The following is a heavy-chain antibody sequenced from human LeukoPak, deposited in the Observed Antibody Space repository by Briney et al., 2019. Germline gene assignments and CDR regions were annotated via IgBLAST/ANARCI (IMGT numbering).Heavy chain of an antibody. CDR1: GGSISSSSYY. J-gene: IGHJ4*02. CDR2: MSDSGSP. Sequence: SETLSLTCTVSGGSISSSSYYWGWIRQPPGKGLEWIGHMSDSGSPNYNPSLKSRVTLSVDMSKNHFSLRLSSVTAADTAVYYCARDGGDSSGYYYIDHWGQGTLVTVSS. D-gene: IGHD3-22*01. CDR3: ARDGGDSSGYYYIDH. V-gene: IGHV4-61*05.